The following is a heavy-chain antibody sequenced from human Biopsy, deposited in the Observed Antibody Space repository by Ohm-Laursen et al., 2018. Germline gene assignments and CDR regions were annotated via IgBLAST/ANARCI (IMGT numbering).Heavy chain of an antibody. CDR3: ARMDCSGGSCHYYSYGMDV. CDR1: GVSITAYY. J-gene: IGHJ6*02. Sequence: SETLSLTCTVSGVSITAYYWSWIRQPPGKGLECIGNIHHSGSTNYNPPLKSRLTISVDTSKNKFSLKLSSVTAADTAVYYCARMDCSGGSCHYYSYGMDVWGQGTTVTVSS. D-gene: IGHD2-15*01. CDR2: IHHSGST. V-gene: IGHV4-4*09.